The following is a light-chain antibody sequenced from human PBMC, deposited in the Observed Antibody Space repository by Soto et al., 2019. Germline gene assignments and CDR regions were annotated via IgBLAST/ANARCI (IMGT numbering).Light chain of an antibody. CDR3: QHYDGSFALT. CDR1: QSISSW. CDR2: GAS. J-gene: IGKJ4*01. Sequence: DIQMTQSPSTLSASVGDRVTITCRASQSISSWLAWYQQKPGKAPKLLIYGASSLDSGAPSRFSGSGSGTQFTLTISSLQPDDVATYYCQHYDGSFALTFGGGTKVEIK. V-gene: IGKV1-5*03.